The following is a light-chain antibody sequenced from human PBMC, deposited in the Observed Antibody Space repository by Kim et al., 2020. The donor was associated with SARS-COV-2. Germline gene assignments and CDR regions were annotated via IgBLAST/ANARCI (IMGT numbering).Light chain of an antibody. J-gene: IGLJ2*01. V-gene: IGLV1-44*01. CDR3: SAWDDSLNRVV. CDR1: STNLGRNS. CDR2: DND. Sequence: GQRGTISCSGSSTNLGRNSIICTQQPPGTAPTHLIIDNDQRPSGVPDRFFCSKSGTSASLAISGLQSEDEAAYYCSAWDDSLNRVVFGGGTQLTVL.